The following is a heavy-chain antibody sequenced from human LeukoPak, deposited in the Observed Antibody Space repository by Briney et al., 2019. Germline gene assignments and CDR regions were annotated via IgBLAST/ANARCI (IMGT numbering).Heavy chain of an antibody. CDR2: IPYDGSNK. D-gene: IGHD5-18*01. V-gene: IGHV3-30*04. J-gene: IGHJ4*02. CDR3: ARVDSRGRGYSYGWDFDY. Sequence: PGGSLRLSCAASGFTFSSYAMHWVRQAPGKGLEWVALIPYDGSNKYYADSVKGRFTISRDNSKNTLYLQMNSLRAEDTAVYYCARVDSRGRGYSYGWDFDYWGQGTLVTVSS. CDR1: GFTFSSYA.